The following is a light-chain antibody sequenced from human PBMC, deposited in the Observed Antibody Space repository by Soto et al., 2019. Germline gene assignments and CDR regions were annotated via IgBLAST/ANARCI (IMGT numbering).Light chain of an antibody. J-gene: IGLJ1*01. CDR3: GADHGSGSNFAFDV. CDR2: VGTGGIVG. CDR1: SGYSNYK. V-gene: IGLV9-49*01. Sequence: QLVLTQPPSASASLGASVTLTCTLSSGYSNYKVDWYQQRPGKGPRFVMRVGTGGIVGSKGDGIPDRFSVLGSGLNRYLTIKNIQEDDESDYHCGADHGSGSNFAFDVFGTGTKLTVL.